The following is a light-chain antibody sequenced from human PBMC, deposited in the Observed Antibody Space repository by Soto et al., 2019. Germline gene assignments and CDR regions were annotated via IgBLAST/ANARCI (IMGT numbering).Light chain of an antibody. J-gene: IGKJ3*01. Sequence: DIVLTQSPATLSVSPGDRVTISCRASESVSSNIAWYQKRLGQAPRLLIYAASTRANGVPARFSGSGSGTDFTLALSSLQSEDSAVYFCQQYQTFGPGTKVEIK. CDR2: AAS. CDR3: QQYQT. V-gene: IGKV3-15*01. CDR1: ESVSSN.